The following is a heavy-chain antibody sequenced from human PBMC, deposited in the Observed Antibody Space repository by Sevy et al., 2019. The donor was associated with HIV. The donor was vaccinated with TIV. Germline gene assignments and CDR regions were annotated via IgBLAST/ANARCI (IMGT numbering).Heavy chain of an antibody. CDR1: GFTFSSYG. D-gene: IGHD3-10*01. Sequence: GGSLRLSCEASGFTFSSYGMHWVRQAPGKGLEWVAVIWYDGGNKNYGDSVKGRFTISRDNSKNTLYLQMNSLRAEDTAVYYCARLPLEMVGGVIITDAFDIWGQGTMVTVSS. V-gene: IGHV3-33*01. J-gene: IGHJ3*02. CDR2: IWYDGGNK. CDR3: ARLPLEMVGGVIITDAFDI.